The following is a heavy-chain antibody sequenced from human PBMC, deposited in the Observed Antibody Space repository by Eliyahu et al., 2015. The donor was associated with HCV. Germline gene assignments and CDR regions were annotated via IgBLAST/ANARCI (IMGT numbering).Heavy chain of an antibody. D-gene: IGHD6-13*01. J-gene: IGHJ4*02. CDR1: GYTFTTYY. CDR2: INTAGGAT. CDR3: ARDPGYDRSGQYDSSLDI. V-gene: IGHV1-46*01. Sequence: QAQLAQSGAEVKRPGASVILSCKTSGYTFTTYYIQWVRQAPGQGFEWMGMINTAGGATTYAEKFQGRVTLTRDKVSSTVNMELTSLTSDDTAVYYCARDPGYDRSGQYDSSLDIWGQGTQVTVSS.